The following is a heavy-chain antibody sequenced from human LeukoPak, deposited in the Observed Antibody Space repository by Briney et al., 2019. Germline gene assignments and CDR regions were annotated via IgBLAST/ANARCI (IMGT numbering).Heavy chain of an antibody. D-gene: IGHD1-26*01. CDR3: ASGSYYGNWFDP. V-gene: IGHV4-61*02. CDR2: IYTSGST. J-gene: IGHJ5*02. Sequence: SETLSLTCTVSGGSISSGSYYWSWIQQPAGKGLEWIGRIYTSGSTNYNPSLKSRVTISVDTSKNQFSLKLSSVTAADTAVYYCASGSYYGNWFDPWGQGTLVTVSS. CDR1: GGSISSGSYY.